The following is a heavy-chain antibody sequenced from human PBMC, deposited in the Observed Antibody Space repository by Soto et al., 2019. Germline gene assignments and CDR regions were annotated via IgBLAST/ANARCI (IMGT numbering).Heavy chain of an antibody. V-gene: IGHV1-2*04. J-gene: IGHJ4*02. CDR1: GYTFTGYY. Sequence: QVQLVQSGAEVKKPGASVKVSCKASGYTFTGYYMHWVRQAPGQGLEWMGWINPNSGGTNYAQKFQGWVTMTRDTSISTAYMELSRLTSDDTAVYYCARGSSPLIVGATGVLMYWGQGTLVTVSS. D-gene: IGHD1-26*01. CDR3: ARGSSPLIVGATGVLMY. CDR2: INPNSGGT.